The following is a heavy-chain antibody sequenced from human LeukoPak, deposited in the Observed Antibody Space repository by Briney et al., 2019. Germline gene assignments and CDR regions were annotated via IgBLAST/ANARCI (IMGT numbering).Heavy chain of an antibody. V-gene: IGHV4-34*01. CDR2: FNESVSA. J-gene: IGHJ5*02. D-gene: IGHD3-3*01. Sequence: SETLSLTSALYGGSFCGYFWCCMRQPPGKGLEWIGEFNESVSAKYTPSLKCRAAISVQKSKHQLSLKLSSVTAADTAVYYCARGQFEGDFWSGYYGRTLGWFDPWGQGTLVTVSS. CDR3: ARGQFEGDFWSGYYGRTLGWFDP. CDR1: GGSFCGYF.